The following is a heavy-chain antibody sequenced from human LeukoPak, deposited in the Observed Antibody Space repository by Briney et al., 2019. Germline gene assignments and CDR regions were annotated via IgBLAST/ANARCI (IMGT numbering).Heavy chain of an antibody. J-gene: IGHJ4*02. V-gene: IGHV4-39*01. CDR2: IHYGGSA. CDR3: ARPGYSSSWSYFDY. CDR1: GVYFSSSGCY. Sequence: SETLSLTCSVSGVYFSSSGCYWGWIRQPPGKGLEWIGSIHYGGSAFYNPSLKSRVTMSVDTSKNQFSLKLSSVTAADTAIYYCARPGYSSSWSYFDYWGRGTLVTVSS. D-gene: IGHD6-13*01.